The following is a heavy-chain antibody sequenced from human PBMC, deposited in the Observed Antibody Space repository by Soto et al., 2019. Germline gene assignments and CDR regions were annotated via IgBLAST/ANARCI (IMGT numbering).Heavy chain of an antibody. D-gene: IGHD5-12*01. CDR2: IWYDGSNK. J-gene: IGHJ4*02. Sequence: QVQLVESGGAVVQPGGSLRLSCIASGFTFSSYSMHWVRQAPGKGLEWVAVIWYDGSNKYYADSVKGRFTISRDNSKNTLYLQMNSLRAEETAVYYCARALRIDYWGQGTLVTVSS. V-gene: IGHV3-33*01. CDR1: GFTFSSYS. CDR3: ARALRIDY.